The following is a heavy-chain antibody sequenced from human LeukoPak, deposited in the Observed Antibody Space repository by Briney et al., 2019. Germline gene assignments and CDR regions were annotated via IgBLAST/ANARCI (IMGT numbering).Heavy chain of an antibody. J-gene: IGHJ6*03. D-gene: IGHD3-10*01. V-gene: IGHV3-30*04. CDR1: GFTFSSYA. Sequence: PGGSLRLSCAASGFTFSSYAMHWVRQAPGKGLEWVAVISYDGSNKYYADSVKGRFTISRDNSKNTLYLQMNSLRAEDTALYYCAKTKPITVVSSSRTYYYYYMDVWGKGTTVTVSS. CDR2: ISYDGSNK. CDR3: AKTKPITVVSSSRTYYYYYMDV.